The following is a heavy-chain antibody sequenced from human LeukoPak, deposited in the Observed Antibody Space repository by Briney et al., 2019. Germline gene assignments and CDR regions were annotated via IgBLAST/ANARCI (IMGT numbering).Heavy chain of an antibody. CDR2: INHSGST. CDR1: GGSFSGYY. D-gene: IGHD6-13*01. J-gene: IGHJ3*02. V-gene: IGHV4-34*01. CDR3: ARIAAADPVAFDI. Sequence: ETLSLTCAVYGGSFSGYYWSWIRQPPGKGLEWIGEINHSGSTNYNPSLKSRVTISVDTSKNQFSLKLSSVTAADTAVYYCARIAAADPVAFDIWGQGTMVTVSS.